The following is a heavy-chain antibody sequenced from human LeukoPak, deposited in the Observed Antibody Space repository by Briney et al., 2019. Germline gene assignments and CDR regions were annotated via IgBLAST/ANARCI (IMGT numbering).Heavy chain of an antibody. J-gene: IGHJ6*02. CDR3: AGVEGYSYGPDYGMDV. CDR1: GYTFTSYG. CDR2: ISAYNGNT. V-gene: IGHV1-18*01. Sequence: GASVKVSCKASGYTFTSYGISWVRQAPGQGLEWMGWISAYNGNTNYAQKLQGRVTMTTDTSPSTAYMELRSLRSDDTAVYYCAGVEGYSYGPDYGMDVWGQGTTVTVSS. D-gene: IGHD5-18*01.